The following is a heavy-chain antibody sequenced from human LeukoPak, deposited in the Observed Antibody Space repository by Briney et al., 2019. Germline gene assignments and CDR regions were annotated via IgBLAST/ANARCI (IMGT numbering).Heavy chain of an antibody. CDR2: ISKSGDET. D-gene: IGHD4-11*01. CDR1: GFSFSNYA. J-gene: IGHJ4*02. CDR3: AKVLQYFGCFDY. Sequence: GGSLRLSCAASGFSFSNYAMSWLRQAPGKGLEWVSAISKSGDETFYADSVKGRSTISRDNSKSTLYLQMNSLRAEDTAIYYCAKVLQYFGCFDYWGRGTLVTVSS. V-gene: IGHV3-23*01.